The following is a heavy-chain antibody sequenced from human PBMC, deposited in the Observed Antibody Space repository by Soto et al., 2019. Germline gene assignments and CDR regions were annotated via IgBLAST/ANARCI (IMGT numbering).Heavy chain of an antibody. V-gene: IGHV3-73*01. CDR3: TRPYCSGGSCNDY. J-gene: IGHJ4*02. CDR1: GFTFSGSA. CDR2: IRSKANSYAT. Sequence: GGSLRLSCAASGFTFSGSAMHWVRQASGKGLEWVGRIRSKANSYATAYAASVKGRFTISRDDSKNTAYLQMNSLKTEDTAVYYCTRPYCSGGSCNDYWGQGTLVTVSS. D-gene: IGHD2-15*01.